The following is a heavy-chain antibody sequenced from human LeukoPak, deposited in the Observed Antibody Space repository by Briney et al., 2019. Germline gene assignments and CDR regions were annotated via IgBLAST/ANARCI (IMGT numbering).Heavy chain of an antibody. CDR1: GITFSSYG. V-gene: IGHV3-23*01. CDR3: AKVPDY. Sequence: PGGSLRLSCAASGITFSSYGMSWVRQAPGKGLEWVSTIDNSGGNTYYADSVKGRFTISRDNSKNTLYLQMNSLRADDTAVYYCAKVPDYWGQGTLVTVSS. CDR2: IDNSGGNT. J-gene: IGHJ4*02.